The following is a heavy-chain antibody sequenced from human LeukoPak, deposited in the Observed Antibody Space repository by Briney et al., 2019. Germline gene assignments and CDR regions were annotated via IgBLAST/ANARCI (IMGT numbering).Heavy chain of an antibody. CDR3: ARAYCGGDCSQYFQH. J-gene: IGHJ1*01. CDR2: INPNSGGT. Sequence: ASVKVSCKASGYTFTGYYMHWVRQAPGQGLEWMGWINPNSGGTNYAQKFQGRVTITADESTSTAYMELSSLRSEDTAVYYCARAYCGGDCSQYFQHWGQGTLVTVSS. V-gene: IGHV1-2*02. D-gene: IGHD2-21*02. CDR1: GYTFTGYY.